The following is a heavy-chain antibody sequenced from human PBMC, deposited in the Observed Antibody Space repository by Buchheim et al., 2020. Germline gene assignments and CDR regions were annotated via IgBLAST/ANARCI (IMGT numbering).Heavy chain of an antibody. Sequence: QVQLVESGGGVVQPGRSLRLSCAASGFTFSSYGMHWVRQAPGKGLEWVAVISYDGSNKYYADSVKGRFTISRDNSKNTLYLQMNSLRAEDMAVYYCAKVRRGNSSWYSYYYGMDVWGQGTT. CDR1: GFTFSSYG. CDR2: ISYDGSNK. V-gene: IGHV3-30*18. CDR3: AKVRRGNSSWYSYYYGMDV. D-gene: IGHD6-13*01. J-gene: IGHJ6*02.